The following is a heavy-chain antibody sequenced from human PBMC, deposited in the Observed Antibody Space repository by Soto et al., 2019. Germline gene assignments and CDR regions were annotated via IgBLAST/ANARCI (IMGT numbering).Heavy chain of an antibody. D-gene: IGHD2-15*01. Sequence: PGGALRLSWAASGVIFSNDVLIWVRQAPGKGLEWVSFLSYDGTTKYYADSVKGRFTIYRDNSKNTLYLQMNSLRPEDKAVYYCARQVLWSRYFDYWGQGTLVTVSS. J-gene: IGHJ4*02. CDR1: GVIFSNDV. V-gene: IGHV3-30-3*01. CDR3: ARQVLWSRYFDY. CDR2: LSYDGTTK.